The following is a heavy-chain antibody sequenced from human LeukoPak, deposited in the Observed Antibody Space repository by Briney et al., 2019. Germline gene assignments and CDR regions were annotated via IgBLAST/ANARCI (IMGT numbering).Heavy chain of an antibody. CDR1: GGSFSDYY. CDR3: AIAPLLWFGELSFYAFDI. Sequence: PSETLSLTCAVYGGSFSDYYWNWIRQPPGKGLEWLGEINHSGSTNYNLSLKSRVTISVDTSKNQFSLKLNSVTAADTAVYYCAIAPLLWFGELSFYAFDIWGQGTMVTVSS. CDR2: INHSGST. V-gene: IGHV4-34*01. J-gene: IGHJ3*02. D-gene: IGHD3-10*01.